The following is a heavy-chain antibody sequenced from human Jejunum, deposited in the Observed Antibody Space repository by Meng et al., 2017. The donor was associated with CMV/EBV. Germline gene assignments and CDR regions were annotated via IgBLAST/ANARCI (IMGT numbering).Heavy chain of an antibody. D-gene: IGHD3-3*01. CDR3: AGGRDFWSA. CDR2: IYYSGST. Sequence: SLTCTVSGGSIGTYYWSWIRQPPGKGLEWIGHIYYSGSTNYNPSLKSRVTISLDTSKKQYSLRLTSVTAADTAVYYCAGGRDFWSAWGQGSLVTVSS. CDR1: GGSIGTYY. V-gene: IGHV4-59*01. J-gene: IGHJ5*02.